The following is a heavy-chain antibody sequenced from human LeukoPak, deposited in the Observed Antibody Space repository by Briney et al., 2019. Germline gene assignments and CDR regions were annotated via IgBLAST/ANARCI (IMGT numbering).Heavy chain of an antibody. CDR2: IGISSGNT. D-gene: IGHD5-24*01. Sequence: GGSLRLSCAASGFRFSDYSMNWVRQAPGKGLEWISYIGISSGNTNYAGSVKGRFTISGVKAKNSLYLQMNSLRVEDTAVYYCARDYKYAFDNWGQGTLVTVSS. V-gene: IGHV3-48*01. CDR3: ARDYKYAFDN. J-gene: IGHJ4*02. CDR1: GFRFSDYS.